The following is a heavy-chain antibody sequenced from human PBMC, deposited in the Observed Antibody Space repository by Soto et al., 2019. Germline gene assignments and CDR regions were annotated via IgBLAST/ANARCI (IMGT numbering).Heavy chain of an antibody. CDR3: AVAYYGSGSGKDY. Sequence: QVQLVQSGAEEKKPGASVKVSCKASGYTFTSYAMHWVRQAPGQRLEWMGWINAGNGNTKYSQKFQGRVTITRDTSASTAYMELGSLRSEDTAVYYCAVAYYGSGSGKDYWGQGTLVTVSS. CDR1: GYTFTSYA. D-gene: IGHD3-10*01. J-gene: IGHJ4*02. CDR2: INAGNGNT. V-gene: IGHV1-3*05.